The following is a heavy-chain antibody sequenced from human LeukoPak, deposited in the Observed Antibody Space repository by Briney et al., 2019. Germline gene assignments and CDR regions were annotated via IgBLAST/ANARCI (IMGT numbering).Heavy chain of an antibody. Sequence: GGSLRLSCAASGFTFSSYSMNWVRQAPGKGLEWVSSISSSSSYIYYADSVKGRFTTSRDNAKNSLYLQMNSLRAEDTAVYYCARDPAGEGLFDYWGQGTLVTVSS. CDR2: ISSSSSYI. CDR1: GFTFSSYS. J-gene: IGHJ4*02. CDR3: ARDPAGEGLFDY. V-gene: IGHV3-21*01.